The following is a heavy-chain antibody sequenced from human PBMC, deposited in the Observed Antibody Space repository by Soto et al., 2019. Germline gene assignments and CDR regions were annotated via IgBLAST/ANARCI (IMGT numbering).Heavy chain of an antibody. CDR1: GDSVSSNSAA. V-gene: IGHV6-1*01. Sequence: SQTLSLTCAISGDSVSSNSAAWNWIRQSPSRGLEWLGRTYYRSKWYNDYAVSVKSRITINPDTSKNQFSLQLNSVTPEDTAVYYCARVGDSIAAAGTFLHYYYYYMDVWGKGTTVTVS. J-gene: IGHJ6*03. CDR2: TYYRSKWYN. D-gene: IGHD6-13*01. CDR3: ARVGDSIAAAGTFLHYYYYYMDV.